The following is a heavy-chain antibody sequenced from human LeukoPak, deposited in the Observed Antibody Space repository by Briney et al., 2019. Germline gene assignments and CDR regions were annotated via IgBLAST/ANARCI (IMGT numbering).Heavy chain of an antibody. CDR2: IYYSGST. CDR1: GGSASSGSYY. J-gene: IGHJ4*02. Sequence: SETLSLTCTVSGGSASSGSYYWSWIRQPPGKGLEWIGYIYYSGSTNYNPSLKSRVTISVDTFKNQFSLKLSSVTAADTAVYYCARAYCGGDCYSDYWGQGTLVTVSS. CDR3: ARAYCGGDCYSDY. D-gene: IGHD2-21*02. V-gene: IGHV4-61*01.